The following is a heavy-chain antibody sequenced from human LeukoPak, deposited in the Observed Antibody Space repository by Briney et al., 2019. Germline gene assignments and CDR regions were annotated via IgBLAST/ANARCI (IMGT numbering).Heavy chain of an antibody. CDR2: ISGSGGYI. CDR1: GFTVSSYS. D-gene: IGHD1-26*01. J-gene: IGHJ4*02. CDR3: ARLGVGGSYSGIYYFNY. Sequence: PGGSLRLSCAASGFTVSSYSMDWVRQAPGKGLEWVSSISGSGGYISYADSVKGRFTISRDNAKNSLYLQMNSLRAEDTAVYYCARLGVGGSYSGIYYFNYWGQGTLVTVCS. V-gene: IGHV3-21*01.